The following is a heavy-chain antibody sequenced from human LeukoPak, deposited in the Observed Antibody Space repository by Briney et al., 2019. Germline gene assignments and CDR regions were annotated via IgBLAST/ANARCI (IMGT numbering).Heavy chain of an antibody. CDR2: IWYDGSNQ. CDR1: GFTFSSYG. D-gene: IGHD5-18*01. CDR3: ARGYGESHFDY. Sequence: GGSLRLSCAASGFTFSSYGMHLVRQTPGKGLEWVSFIWYDGSNQYYADSVKGRFTISRDNSKNTLYLQMNSLKPEDTAVYFCARGYGESHFDYWGHGTLVTVSS. J-gene: IGHJ4*01. V-gene: IGHV3-30*02.